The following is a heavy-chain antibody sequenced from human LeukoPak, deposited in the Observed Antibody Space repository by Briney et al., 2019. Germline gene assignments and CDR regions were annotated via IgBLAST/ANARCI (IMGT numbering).Heavy chain of an antibody. Sequence: GGSQRLSCAASGFTFIDYDMHWVRQVIGKGLEWVSAIGIRGDTHYSGSVKGRFTISRENAESSLYLQMNSLRAEDTAVYYCARGGIQVSGIDEFDYWGQGTLVTVSS. D-gene: IGHD6-19*01. CDR1: GFTFIDYD. CDR2: IGIRGDT. J-gene: IGHJ4*02. CDR3: ARGGIQVSGIDEFDY. V-gene: IGHV3-13*01.